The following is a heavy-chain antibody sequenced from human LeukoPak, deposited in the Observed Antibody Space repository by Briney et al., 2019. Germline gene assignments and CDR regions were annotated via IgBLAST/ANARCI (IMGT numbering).Heavy chain of an antibody. D-gene: IGHD3-9*01. CDR3: ARGYYDILTGYYRGSWFDP. V-gene: IGHV1-24*01. Sequence: ASVKVSCKVSGYTLTELSMHWVRQAPGKGLEWMGGFDPEDGETIYAQKFQGRVTMTTDTSTSTAYMELRSLRSDDTAVYYCARGYYDILTGYYRGSWFDPWGQGTLVTVSS. CDR1: GYTLTELS. J-gene: IGHJ5*02. CDR2: FDPEDGET.